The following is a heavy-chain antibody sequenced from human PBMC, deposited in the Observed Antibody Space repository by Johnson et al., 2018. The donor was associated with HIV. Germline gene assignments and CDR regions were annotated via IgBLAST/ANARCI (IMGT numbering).Heavy chain of an antibody. CDR1: GFTFSSYV. V-gene: IGHV3-30*03. Sequence: QVQLVESGGGVVQPGRSLRLSCAASGFTFSSYVMHWVRQAPGKGLEWVAVISYDGSNKYYSDSVKGRFTISRDNSKNTMYLQMISLRPEDTAVYYCARDLDYGGNWLDAFDIWGQGTMVTVSS. J-gene: IGHJ3*02. D-gene: IGHD4-23*01. CDR3: ARDLDYGGNWLDAFDI. CDR2: ISYDGSNK.